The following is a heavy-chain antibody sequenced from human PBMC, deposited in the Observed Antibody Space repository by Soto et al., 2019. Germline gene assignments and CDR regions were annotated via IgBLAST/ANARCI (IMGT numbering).Heavy chain of an antibody. CDR1: GGSISSGGYY. D-gene: IGHD3-10*01. V-gene: IGHV4-31*03. CDR2: IYYSGST. Sequence: QVQLQESGPGLVKPSQTLSLTCTVSGGSISSGGYYWSWIRQHPGKGLEWIGYIYYSGSTYYNPSLKIRVTISVDTSKNQFSLKLSSVTAADTAVYYWARDLMVRGVIPPLYGMDVWGQGTTVTVSS. J-gene: IGHJ6*02. CDR3: ARDLMVRGVIPPLYGMDV.